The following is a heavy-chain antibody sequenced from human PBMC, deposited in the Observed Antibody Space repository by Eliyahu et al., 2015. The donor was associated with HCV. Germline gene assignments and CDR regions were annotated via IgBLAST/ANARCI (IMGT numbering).Heavy chain of an antibody. J-gene: IGHJ6*02. D-gene: IGHD3-10*01. Sequence: QVQLVESGGGVVQPGRSLRLSCAASGFTFSSYGMHWVRQAPGKGLEWVAVIWYDGSNKYYADSVKGRFTISRDNSKNTLYLQMNSLRAEDTAVYYCARGSGSPALVSYYYYGMDVWGQGTTVTVSS. V-gene: IGHV3-33*01. CDR3: ARGSGSPALVSYYYYGMDV. CDR1: GFTFSSYG. CDR2: IWYDGSNK.